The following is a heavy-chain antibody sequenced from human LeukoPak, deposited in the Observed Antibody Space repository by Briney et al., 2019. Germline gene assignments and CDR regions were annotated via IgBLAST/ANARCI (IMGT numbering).Heavy chain of an antibody. Sequence: GGSLRLSCAASGFTFSSYVMSWVRQAPGKGLVWVSHISGTGGSTYYADSVKGRFTISRDNSKNMLYLQMNSLRAEDTAVYYCAKKAVAGDWGQGTLVTVSS. CDR2: ISGTGGST. CDR3: AKKAVAGD. V-gene: IGHV3-23*01. D-gene: IGHD6-19*01. CDR1: GFTFSSYV. J-gene: IGHJ4*02.